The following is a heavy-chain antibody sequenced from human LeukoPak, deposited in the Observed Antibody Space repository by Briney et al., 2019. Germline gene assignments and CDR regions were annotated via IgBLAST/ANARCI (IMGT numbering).Heavy chain of an antibody. Sequence: SESLSLTCTVSGGSISSSSYYWGWTRQPPGKGLEWIGSIYYSGSTYYNPSLKSRVTISVDTSKNQFSLKLSSVTAADTAVYYCARRAGSGCLDYWGQGTLVTVSS. CDR2: IYYSGST. CDR1: GGSISSSSYY. D-gene: IGHD6-19*01. CDR3: ARRAGSGCLDY. J-gene: IGHJ4*02. V-gene: IGHV4-39*01.